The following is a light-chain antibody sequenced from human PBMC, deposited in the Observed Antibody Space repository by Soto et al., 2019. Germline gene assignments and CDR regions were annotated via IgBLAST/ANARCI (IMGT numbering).Light chain of an antibody. CDR3: QQYGSSPPLT. CDR1: QSVSSSY. CDR2: GAS. J-gene: IGKJ4*01. V-gene: IGKV3-20*01. Sequence: EIVLTQSPGTLSLSPGERATLSCRASQSVSSSYLAWYQQKPGQAPRLLIYGASSRGTGIPDRFSGSGSGTDFTLTISRLEPEDFAVYYCQQYGSSPPLTFGGGTKL.